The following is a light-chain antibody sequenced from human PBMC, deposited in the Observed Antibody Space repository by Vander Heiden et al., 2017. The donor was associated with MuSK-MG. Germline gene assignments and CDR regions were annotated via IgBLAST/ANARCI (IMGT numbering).Light chain of an antibody. V-gene: IGLV3-21*02. CDR3: QVWDTSSDWV. CDR2: ADR. CDR1: KVGDKT. J-gene: IGLJ3*02. Sequence: SPLIRPPSVSVAPGQTARISRAGAKVGDKTVHRYQQNPGPTPVLVLYADRARPSGIPERSSGYNAGNTAIPTISRVEAGDEADYYCQVWDTSSDWVFGGGTKLTVL.